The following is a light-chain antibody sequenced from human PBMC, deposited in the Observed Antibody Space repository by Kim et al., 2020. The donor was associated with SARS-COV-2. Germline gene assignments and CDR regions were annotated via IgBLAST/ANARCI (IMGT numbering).Light chain of an antibody. Sequence: APGERATLSWRASQSVRSSHLAWYQQKPGQAPRLLIYGASSRATGIPDRFSGSGSGTDHTLTISRLEPEDFAVYYCQQFDSSLWTFGRGTKVDIK. CDR2: GAS. CDR3: QQFDSSLWT. V-gene: IGKV3-20*01. CDR1: QSVRSSH. J-gene: IGKJ1*01.